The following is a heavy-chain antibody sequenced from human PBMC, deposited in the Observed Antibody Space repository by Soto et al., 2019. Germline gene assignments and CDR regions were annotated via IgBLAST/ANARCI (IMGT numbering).Heavy chain of an antibody. CDR2: IYYSGST. J-gene: IGHJ5*02. D-gene: IGHD1-26*01. CDR1: GSSISNSNYY. V-gene: IGHV4-39*01. CDR3: ATQEVGGSYVYTFDP. Sequence: SETLSLTCTVSGSSISNSNYYWGWIRHPPGKGLEWIGSIYYSGSTYYNPSLKSRVTISVDTSKNQFSLKLSSVTAADTAVYYCATQEVGGSYVYTFDPWGQGTLVTVS.